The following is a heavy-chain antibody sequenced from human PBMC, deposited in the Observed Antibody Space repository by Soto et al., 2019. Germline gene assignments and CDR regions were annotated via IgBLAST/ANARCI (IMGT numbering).Heavy chain of an antibody. CDR1: GFSLST. CDR2: FCWNDDK. D-gene: IGHD6-6*01. Sequence: SGPTLVNPTQTLTLTCTFSGFSLSTRQSPGKALDWLALFCWNDDKCYSPSLKSRLTITKDTSKNQVVLRMTNMDPVDTATYYCAHSRYSRSSFDYWGQGTLVTVSS. J-gene: IGHJ4*02. V-gene: IGHV2-5*01. CDR3: AHSRYSRSSFDY.